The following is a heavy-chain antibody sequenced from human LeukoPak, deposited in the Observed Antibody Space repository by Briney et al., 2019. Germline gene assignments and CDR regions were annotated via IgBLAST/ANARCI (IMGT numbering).Heavy chain of an antibody. D-gene: IGHD3-16*02. V-gene: IGHV1-2*02. CDR3: ARDSYVWGSYPI. CDR2: INPNSGGT. CDR1: GYTFTGYY. Sequence: ASVKVSCKASGYTFTGYYMHWVRQAPGQGLEWMGWINPNSGGTNYAQKFQGRVTMTRDTSISTAYMELSRLRSDDTAVYYCARDSYVWGSYPIWGQGTMVTVSS. J-gene: IGHJ3*02.